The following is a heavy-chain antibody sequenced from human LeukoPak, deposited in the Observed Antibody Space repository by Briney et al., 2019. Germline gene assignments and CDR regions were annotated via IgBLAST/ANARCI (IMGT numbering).Heavy chain of an antibody. J-gene: IGHJ4*01. CDR1: GGSFSGYY. CDR3: ARIFPHYGSGSYYQDY. Sequence: SETLSLTCAVYGGSFSGYYWSWIRQPPGKGLEWIGEINHSGSTNYNPSLKSRVTISVDTSKNQFSLKLSSVTAADTAVYYCARIFPHYGSGSYYQDYWGQEPWSPSPQ. D-gene: IGHD3-10*01. CDR2: INHSGST. V-gene: IGHV4-34*01.